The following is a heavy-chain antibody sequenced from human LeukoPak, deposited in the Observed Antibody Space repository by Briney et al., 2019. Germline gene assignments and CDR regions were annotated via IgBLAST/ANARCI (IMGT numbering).Heavy chain of an antibody. V-gene: IGHV4-59*01. D-gene: IGHD3-3*01. CDR2: TYYSGST. CDR3: ARGSRFLEWLPWDY. J-gene: IGHJ4*02. CDR1: GGSISSYY. Sequence: SETLSLTCTVSGGSISSYYWSWIRQPPGKGLEWIGYTYYSGSTNYNPSLKSRVTISVDTSKNQFSLKLSSVTAADTAVYYCARGSRFLEWLPWDYWGQGTLVTVSS.